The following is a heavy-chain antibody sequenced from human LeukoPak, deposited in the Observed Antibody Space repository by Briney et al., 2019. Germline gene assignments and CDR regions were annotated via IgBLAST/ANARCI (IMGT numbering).Heavy chain of an antibody. D-gene: IGHD5-24*01. CDR1: GFSFSTYS. CDR2: ISYRSGTI. V-gene: IGHV3-48*02. J-gene: IGHJ3*02. Sequence: PGGSLRLSCAASGFSFSTYSMNWVRQAPGKGLEWASHISYRSGTIYYGDSVKGRFTISRDNAKNSLYLQMNSLRDADTAVYYCARTRHIEMATTDAFDIWGQGTMVTVSS. CDR3: ARTRHIEMATTDAFDI.